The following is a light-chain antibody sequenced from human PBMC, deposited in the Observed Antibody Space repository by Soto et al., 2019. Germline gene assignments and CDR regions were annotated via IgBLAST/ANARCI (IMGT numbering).Light chain of an antibody. Sequence: DIQMTQSPSFVSASVGDRVTVSCRASQDISSWLAWYQQKPGKAPKLLIYTTSTLGSGVPSRFSGSRSGTDFTLTISGLQPEDFATYYCQQANRFPITFGQGTRLEIK. CDR3: QQANRFPIT. CDR1: QDISSW. V-gene: IGKV1-12*01. CDR2: TTS. J-gene: IGKJ5*01.